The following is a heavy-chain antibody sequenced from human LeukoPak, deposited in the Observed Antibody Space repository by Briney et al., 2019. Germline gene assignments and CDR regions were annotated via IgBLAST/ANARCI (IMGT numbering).Heavy chain of an antibody. CDR2: IYTSGST. J-gene: IGHJ4*02. V-gene: IGHV4-4*07. D-gene: IGHD3-22*01. CDR1: GGSFSIYY. CDR3: ARHAYHDDNSGYYFAY. Sequence: SETLSLTCTVSGGSFSIYYWSWIRQPAGKGLEWIGHIYTSGSTNYNPSLKSRVTMSVDTSKNQFSLHLSSVTAADTAVYYCARHAYHDDNSGYYFAYWGQGTLVTVSS.